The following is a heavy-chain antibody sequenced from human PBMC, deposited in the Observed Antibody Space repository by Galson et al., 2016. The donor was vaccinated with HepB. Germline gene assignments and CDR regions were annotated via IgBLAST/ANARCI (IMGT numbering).Heavy chain of an antibody. J-gene: IGHJ4*02. CDR1: GDSVSSGSYY. Sequence: SETLSLTCTVSGDSVSSGSYYWSWIRQPPGKGPEWIGYIYYTGSATYSPSLKSRVTISVDTSKNQFSLNLRSVTAADTAVYYCARVGASAAISYFDYWGQGTLVTVSS. D-gene: IGHD2-2*02. CDR3: ARVGASAAISYFDY. V-gene: IGHV4-61*01. CDR2: IYYTGSA.